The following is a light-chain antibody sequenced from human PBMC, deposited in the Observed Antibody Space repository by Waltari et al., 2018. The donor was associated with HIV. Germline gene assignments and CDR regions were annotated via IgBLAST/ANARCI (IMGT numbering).Light chain of an antibody. J-gene: IGKJ2*01. CDR2: KVF. CDR1: DSLVHSDGYTF. V-gene: IGKV2-30*02. Sequence: DIVMTQSPLSLPVTLGQPAAISCRSSDSLVHSDGYTFFNWFHQSPGQPPRRLIYKVFLRDSGVPDRISGSGSATEFTLKISRVEAEDVGIYYGMQGSHWPYTFGQGTKLEI. CDR3: MQGSHWPYT.